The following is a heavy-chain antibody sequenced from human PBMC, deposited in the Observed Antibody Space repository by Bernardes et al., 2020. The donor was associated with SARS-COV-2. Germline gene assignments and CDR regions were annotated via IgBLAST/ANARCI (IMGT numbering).Heavy chain of an antibody. J-gene: IGHJ6*02. D-gene: IGHD3-3*01. CDR1: GYTFTSYD. V-gene: IGHV1-8*01. CDR3: ARGRYDFWSGYPTGYYYGMDV. CDR2: MNPNSGNT. Sequence: ASVKVSCKASGYTFTSYDINWVRQATGQGLEWMGWMNPNSGNTGYAQKFQGRVTMTRNTSISTAYMELSSLRSEDTAVYYCARGRYDFWSGYPTGYYYGMDVWGQGTTVTVSS.